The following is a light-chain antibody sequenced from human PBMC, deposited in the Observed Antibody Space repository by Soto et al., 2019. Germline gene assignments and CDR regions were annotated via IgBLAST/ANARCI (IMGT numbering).Light chain of an antibody. Sequence: VLTQSPATLSLSPGGRATLSCRASQSISSYLAWYQQKPGQAPRLLIYDASNRATGIPARFSGSGSGTDFTLTISSLEPKDFAVYYCQQRSNWPITFGQGTRLESK. V-gene: IGKV3-11*01. CDR2: DAS. CDR3: QQRSNWPIT. CDR1: QSISSY. J-gene: IGKJ5*01.